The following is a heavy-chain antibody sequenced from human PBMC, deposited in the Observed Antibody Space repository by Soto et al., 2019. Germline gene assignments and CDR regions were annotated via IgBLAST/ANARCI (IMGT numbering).Heavy chain of an antibody. CDR1: GFTFSSYA. CDR2: ISGSGGST. Sequence: GESLRLSCAASGFTFSSYAMSWVRQAPRKGLEWVSAISGSGGSTYYADSVKGRFTISRDNSKNTLYLQMNSLRAEDTAVYYCAKVRGRDYYDSSGPLNFDYWGQGTLVTVSS. D-gene: IGHD3-22*01. CDR3: AKVRGRDYYDSSGPLNFDY. J-gene: IGHJ4*02. V-gene: IGHV3-23*01.